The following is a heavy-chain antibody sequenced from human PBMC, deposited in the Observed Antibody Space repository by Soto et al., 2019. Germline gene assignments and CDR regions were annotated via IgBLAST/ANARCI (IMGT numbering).Heavy chain of an antibody. V-gene: IGHV1-3*01. D-gene: IGHD2-21*01. CDR3: ARDVLSMGYYFDY. CDR1: GYTFTSYA. J-gene: IGHJ4*02. CDR2: INAGNGNT. Sequence: GASVKVSCKASGYTFTSYAMHWVRQAPGQRLEWMGWINAGNGNTKYSQKFQGRVTITRDTSASTAYMELSSLRSEDTAVYYCARDVLSMGYYFDYWGQGTLVTVSS.